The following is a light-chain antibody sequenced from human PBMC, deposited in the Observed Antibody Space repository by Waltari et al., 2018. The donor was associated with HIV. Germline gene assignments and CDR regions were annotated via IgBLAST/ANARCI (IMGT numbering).Light chain of an antibody. CDR1: SPTIGAGYD. CDR3: QSYDSSLSVWV. Sequence: QSVLTQPPSVSGAPGQRVTISCTGSSPTIGAGYDLHWYQQLPGTAPKLLIYGNSNRPSGVPDRFSGSKSGTSASLAITGLLAEDEADYYCQSYDSSLSVWVFGGGTKLTVL. V-gene: IGLV1-40*01. J-gene: IGLJ3*02. CDR2: GNS.